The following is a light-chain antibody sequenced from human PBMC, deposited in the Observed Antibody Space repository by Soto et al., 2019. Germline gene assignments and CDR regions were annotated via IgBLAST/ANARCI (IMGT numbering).Light chain of an antibody. CDR3: LQHSTYPLT. CDR2: AAS. V-gene: IGKV1-17*01. J-gene: IGKJ1*01. CDR1: QGIRND. Sequence: DIQMTQFPSSLSASVGDRVTITCRASQGIRNDLAWYQQKPGKAPTRLIYAASSLQSGVPSRFSGSGSGTEFTLAISSLQPEDFATFYCLQHSTYPLTFGQGTKVEIK.